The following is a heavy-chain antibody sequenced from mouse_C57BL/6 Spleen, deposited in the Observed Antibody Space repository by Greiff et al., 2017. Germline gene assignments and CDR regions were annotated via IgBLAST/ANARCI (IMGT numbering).Heavy chain of an antibody. CDR2: IWSGGST. CDR1: GFSLTSYG. CDR3: ASSGYGYFDV. D-gene: IGHD3-2*02. V-gene: IGHV2-2*01. J-gene: IGHJ1*03. Sequence: QVQLQQSGPGLVQPSQSLSITCTVSGFSLTSYGVHWVRQSPGKGLEWLGVIWSGGSTDYNAAFISRLSISKDNSKSQVFFKMNSLQADDTAIYYCASSGYGYFDVWGTGTTVTVSS.